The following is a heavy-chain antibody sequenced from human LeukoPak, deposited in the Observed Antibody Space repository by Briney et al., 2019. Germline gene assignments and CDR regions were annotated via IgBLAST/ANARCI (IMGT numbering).Heavy chain of an antibody. CDR1: GGTFSNYDFTFTSYA. J-gene: IGHJ3*02. D-gene: IGHD3-22*01. CDR3: AGFFYDNSNDAFDI. Sequence: SVKVSCKASGGTFSNYDFTFTSYAISWVRQAPGQGLEWMGGIIPIYGRADYPQKFQGRVTITADESTRTVTMQLSSLRSEDTAVYYWAGFFYDNSNDAFDIWGQGTVVTVS. CDR2: IIPIYGRA. V-gene: IGHV1-69*01.